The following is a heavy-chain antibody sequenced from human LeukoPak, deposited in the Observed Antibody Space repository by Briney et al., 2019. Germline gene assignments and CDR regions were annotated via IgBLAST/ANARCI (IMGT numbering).Heavy chain of an antibody. CDR1: GFTFSTYG. V-gene: IGHV3-30*03. CDR3: ARDVDYANPRHDY. J-gene: IGHJ4*02. Sequence: PGGSLRLSCAASGFTFSTYGMHWVRQAPGKGLDWVAVISYDGSNKYYGDSVKGRFTISRDNANNLLYLQMNSLRAEDTAVYYCARDVDYANPRHDYWGQGTLVTVSS. CDR2: ISYDGSNK. D-gene: IGHD4/OR15-4a*01.